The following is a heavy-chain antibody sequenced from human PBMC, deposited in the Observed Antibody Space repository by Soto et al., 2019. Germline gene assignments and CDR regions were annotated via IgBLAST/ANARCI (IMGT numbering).Heavy chain of an antibody. J-gene: IGHJ4*02. CDR3: ARGNYDSSGYYPYYFDY. CDR2: IWYDGSNK. Sequence: GGSPRLSCAASGFTFSSYGMHWVRQAPGKGLEWVAVIWYDGSNKYYADSVKGRFTISRDNSKNTLYLQMNSLRAEDTAVYYCARGNYDSSGYYPYYFDYWGQGTLVTVSS. V-gene: IGHV3-33*01. D-gene: IGHD3-22*01. CDR1: GFTFSSYG.